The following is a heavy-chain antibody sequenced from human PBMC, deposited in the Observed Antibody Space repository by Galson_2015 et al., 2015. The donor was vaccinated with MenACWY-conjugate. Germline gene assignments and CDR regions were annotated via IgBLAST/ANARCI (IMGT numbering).Heavy chain of an antibody. CDR1: GFSFSNYN. J-gene: IGHJ4*02. D-gene: IGHD6-13*01. CDR3: ARGRSWYDY. V-gene: IGHV3-21*01. Sequence: VQLVESGGGLVKPGGSLRLSCAASGFSFSNYNMNWVRQAPGQGLEWVSVISTSSSYSYYADSVKGRFTISRDNAKNSLYLQMNSLRAGDTAVYYCARGRSWYDYWGQGTLVTVSS. CDR2: ISTSSSYS.